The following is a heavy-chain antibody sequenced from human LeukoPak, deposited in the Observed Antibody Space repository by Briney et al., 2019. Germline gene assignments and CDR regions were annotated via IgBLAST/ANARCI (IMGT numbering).Heavy chain of an antibody. V-gene: IGHV1-8*01. CDR3: ARVLRGIGY. D-gene: IGHD2-8*01. Sequence: GASVNVSCKASGYTFTSYDVKWVRQATGQGLEWMGGRNPNSGNTGDAQKFQGRVTMNSNTSISTAYMELSSLRSEATAVYYCARVLRGIGYWGQGTLVTVSS. CDR2: RNPNSGNT. CDR1: GYTFTSYD. J-gene: IGHJ4*02.